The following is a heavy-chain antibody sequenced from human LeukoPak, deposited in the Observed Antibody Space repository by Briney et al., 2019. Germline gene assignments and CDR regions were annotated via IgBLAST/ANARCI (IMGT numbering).Heavy chain of an antibody. CDR3: ARDQSDYGDNP. J-gene: IGHJ5*02. CDR2: IISIFGTA. V-gene: IGHV1-69*13. Sequence: SVKVSCKASGGTFSSYAISWVRQAPGQGLEWMGGIISIFGTANYAQTFQGRVTIPADESTSPAYMELSSLRSEDTAVYYCARDQSDYGDNPWGQGTLVTVSS. CDR1: GGTFSSYA. D-gene: IGHD4-17*01.